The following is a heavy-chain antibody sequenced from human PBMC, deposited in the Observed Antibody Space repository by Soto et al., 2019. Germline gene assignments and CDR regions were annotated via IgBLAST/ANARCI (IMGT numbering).Heavy chain of an antibody. D-gene: IGHD3-3*01. CDR2: ISAYNGNT. Sequence: GASVKVSCKASGYTFTSYGISWVRQAPGQGLEWMGWISAYNGNTNYAQKLQGRVTMTTDTSTSTAYMELRSLRSDDTAVYYCARAGDFWSGYPNLDYWGQGTLVTVSS. CDR1: GYTFTSYG. V-gene: IGHV1-18*01. CDR3: ARAGDFWSGYPNLDY. J-gene: IGHJ4*02.